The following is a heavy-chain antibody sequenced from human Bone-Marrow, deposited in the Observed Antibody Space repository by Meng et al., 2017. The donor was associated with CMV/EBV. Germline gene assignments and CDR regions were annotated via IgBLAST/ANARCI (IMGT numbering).Heavy chain of an antibody. CDR1: GGSFRGYY. Sequence: SETLSLTCAVYGGSFRGYYWSWIRQPPGKGLEWIGEINHSGSTNYNPSLKSRVTISVDTSKNQFSLKLSSVTAADTAVYYCARWGGFLEWLLFDDWGQGTLVTVSS. CDR2: INHSGST. J-gene: IGHJ4*02. V-gene: IGHV4-34*01. D-gene: IGHD3-3*01. CDR3: ARWGGFLEWLLFDD.